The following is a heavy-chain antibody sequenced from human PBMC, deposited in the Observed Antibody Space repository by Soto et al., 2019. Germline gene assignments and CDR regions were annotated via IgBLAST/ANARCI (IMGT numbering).Heavy chain of an antibody. J-gene: IGHJ4*02. Sequence: SETLSLTCTVSGGSISSYYWSWIRQPPGKGLEWIGYIYSSGSTNYNPSLRSRVTISIDTSNNQFSLKLSSVIAADTALYYCARVHQNLLVDYWGQGTLVTVSS. V-gene: IGHV4-59*01. CDR1: GGSISSYY. CDR3: ARVHQNLLVDY. CDR2: IYSSGST.